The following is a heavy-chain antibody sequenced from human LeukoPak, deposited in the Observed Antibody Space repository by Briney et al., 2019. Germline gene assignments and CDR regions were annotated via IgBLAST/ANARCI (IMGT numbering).Heavy chain of an antibody. J-gene: IGHJ4*02. CDR1: GGSFSGYH. D-gene: IGHD4-11*01. CDR2: INHSGST. Sequence: SETLSLTCAVYGGSFSGYHWSWIRQPPGKGLEWIGEINHSGSTNYNPSLKSRVTISVDTSKNQFSLKLSSVTAADTAVYYCARRRGKRVTNFDYWGQGTLVTVSS. V-gene: IGHV4-34*01. CDR3: ARRRGKRVTNFDY.